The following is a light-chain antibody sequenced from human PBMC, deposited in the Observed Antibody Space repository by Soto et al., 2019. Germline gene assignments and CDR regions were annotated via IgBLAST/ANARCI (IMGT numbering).Light chain of an antibody. J-gene: IGLJ3*02. Sequence: QSALPQSASVSGSPGQSITISCTGTSSDVGGYNYVSWYQQHPGKAPKLIIYDVSNRPSGVSTRFSGSKSGNTASLTISGLQAEDEADYSCSSYTSTNSWVFGGGTKVTVL. CDR3: SSYTSTNSWV. CDR2: DVS. CDR1: SSDVGGYNY. V-gene: IGLV2-14*01.